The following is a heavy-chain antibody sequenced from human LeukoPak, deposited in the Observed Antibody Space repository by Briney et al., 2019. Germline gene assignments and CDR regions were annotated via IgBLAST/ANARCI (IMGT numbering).Heavy chain of an antibody. CDR1: GFTFSSYA. D-gene: IGHD7-27*01. CDR3: ATGEGY. CDR2: ISYDGSNK. Sequence: GGSLRISCADTGFTFSSYAMHRVRQAPGKGLEWVAVISYDGSNKYYADSVKGRFTISRDNSKNTLYLQMNSLRPEDTAVYYCATGEGYWGQGTLVTVSS. V-gene: IGHV3-30*04. J-gene: IGHJ4*02.